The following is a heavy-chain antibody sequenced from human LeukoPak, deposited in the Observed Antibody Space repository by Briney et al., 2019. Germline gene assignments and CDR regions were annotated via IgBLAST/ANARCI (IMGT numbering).Heavy chain of an antibody. V-gene: IGHV4-4*07. J-gene: IGHJ4*02. CDR3: ARQTGSGLFTLP. CDR1: GGSITNYY. D-gene: IGHD3/OR15-3a*01. Sequence: SETLSLTCTVSGGSITNYYWSWIRQSAGKGLEWIGRIYSTGIITYNPSLKSRVTISIDSSKNQFSLMLSSVTAADTAMYYCARQTGSGLFTLPGGQGTLVTVSS. CDR2: IYSTGII.